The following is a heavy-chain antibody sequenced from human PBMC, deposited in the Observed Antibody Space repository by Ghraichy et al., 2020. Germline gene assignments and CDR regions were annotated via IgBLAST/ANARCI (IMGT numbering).Heavy chain of an antibody. CDR2: IYYSGST. D-gene: IGHD3-22*01. V-gene: IGHV4-59*01. CDR1: GGSISSYY. Sequence: SETLSLTCTVSGGSISSYYWSWIRQPPGKGLEWIGYIYYSGSTNYNPSLKSRVTISVDTSKNQFSLKLSSVTAADTAVYYCARVGTDSSGYYLEYWGQGTLVTVSS. J-gene: IGHJ4*02. CDR3: ARVGTDSSGYYLEY.